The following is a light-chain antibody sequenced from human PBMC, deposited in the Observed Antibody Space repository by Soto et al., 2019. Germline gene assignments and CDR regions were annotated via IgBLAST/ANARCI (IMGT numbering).Light chain of an antibody. CDR2: GAS. CDR1: QSVDGY. Sequence: ELVMPQSPGTLSVSLGESATLSCMASQSVDGYLAWYQQKPGQAPRLLIYGASTRATGVTARFRGGGSGTEFTLTISSLQSEDSAVYYCQQYHKWPPITFGQGTRLEI. CDR3: QQYHKWPPIT. J-gene: IGKJ5*01. V-gene: IGKV3-15*01.